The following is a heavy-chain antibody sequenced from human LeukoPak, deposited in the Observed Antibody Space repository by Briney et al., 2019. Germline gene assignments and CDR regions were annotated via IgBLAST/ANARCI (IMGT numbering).Heavy chain of an antibody. CDR3: AKDQGYSSSWLTGNFDY. CDR1: GFTFSSYG. D-gene: IGHD6-13*01. Sequence: GGSLRLSCAASGFTFSSYGMHWVRQAPGKGLEWVAVISYGGSNKYYADSVKGRFTISRDNSKNTLYLQMNSLRAEDTAVYYCAKDQGYSSSWLTGNFDYWGQGTLVTVSS. V-gene: IGHV3-30*18. CDR2: ISYGGSNK. J-gene: IGHJ4*02.